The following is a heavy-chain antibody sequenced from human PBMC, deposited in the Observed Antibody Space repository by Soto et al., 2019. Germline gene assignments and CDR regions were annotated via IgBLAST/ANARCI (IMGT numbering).Heavy chain of an antibody. D-gene: IGHD4-17*01. CDR3: AREDDYGYRYINYGLDV. V-gene: IGHV3-30-3*01. CDR2: ISFDGTKK. Sequence: GGSLRLSCAASGFTFNIYALHWVRQAPGKGLEWVAVISFDGTKKYYSDSVKGRFTISRDNLKNTLYLQMNNLRVEDAALYFCAREDDYGYRYINYGLDVWGQGTTVTVS. CDR1: GFTFNIYA. J-gene: IGHJ6*02.